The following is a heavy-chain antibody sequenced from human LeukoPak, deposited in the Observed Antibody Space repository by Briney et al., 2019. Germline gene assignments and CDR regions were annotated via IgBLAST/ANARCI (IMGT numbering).Heavy chain of an antibody. J-gene: IGHJ6*02. Sequence: ASVEVSCKASGYTFTGYYMHWVRQAPGQGLEWMGWINPNSGGTNYAQKFQGRVTMTRDTSISTAYMELSRLRSDDTAVYYCARDGQGDYYGMDVWGQGTTVTVSS. CDR2: INPNSGGT. CDR3: ARDGQGDYYGMDV. CDR1: GYTFTGYY. V-gene: IGHV1-2*02.